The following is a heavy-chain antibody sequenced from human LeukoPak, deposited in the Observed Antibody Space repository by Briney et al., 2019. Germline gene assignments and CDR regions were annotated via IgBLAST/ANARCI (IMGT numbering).Heavy chain of an antibody. V-gene: IGHV4-39*07. D-gene: IGHD2-2*01. CDR1: GGSISSSSYY. CDR3: ARDLAESDIVVVPVAVGDWFDP. Sequence: PSETLPLSCTVSGGSISSSSYYWGWLRPPPGKGLEWIGSIYYSGSTYYNPPLKSRVTISVDTSKNQSSLKLSSVTAADTAVYYCARDLAESDIVVVPVAVGDWFDPWGQGTLVTVSS. J-gene: IGHJ5*02. CDR2: IYYSGST.